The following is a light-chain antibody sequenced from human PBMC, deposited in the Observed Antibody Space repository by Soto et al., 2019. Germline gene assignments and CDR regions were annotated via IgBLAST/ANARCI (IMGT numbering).Light chain of an antibody. CDR1: QSISGW. J-gene: IGKJ1*01. V-gene: IGKV1-5*01. Sequence: DIQMTQSPSTLSASVGDRVTITCRASQSISGWLAWYQQKPGKAPKLLIFDASSLERGVPSRFSGSGSGTEFTLTISSLQPDDFATYYCQQYNSYSRTSGQGTKVEI. CDR3: QQYNSYSRT. CDR2: DAS.